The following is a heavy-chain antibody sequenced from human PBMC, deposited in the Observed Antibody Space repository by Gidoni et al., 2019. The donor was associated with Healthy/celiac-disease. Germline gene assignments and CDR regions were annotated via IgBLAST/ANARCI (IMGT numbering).Heavy chain of an antibody. Sequence: QLQLQESGPGLVKPSETLSLTCTVSGASISSSSYYWGWIRQPPGKGLEWCGSIYYRGSTYYNPSLKSRVTISVDTSKNQFSLKLSSVTAADTAVYYCARQFPLVRGVIPPFDYWGQGTLVTVSS. CDR1: GASISSSSYY. CDR2: IYYRGST. V-gene: IGHV4-39*01. CDR3: ARQFPLVRGVIPPFDY. D-gene: IGHD3-10*01. J-gene: IGHJ4*02.